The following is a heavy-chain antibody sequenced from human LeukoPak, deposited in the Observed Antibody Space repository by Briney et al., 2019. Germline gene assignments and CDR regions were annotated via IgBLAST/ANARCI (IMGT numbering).Heavy chain of an antibody. J-gene: IGHJ4*02. CDR3: ARVRWFGELLDYFDY. CDR2: ISSSSSTI. D-gene: IGHD3-10*01. CDR1: GFIFSGYS. Sequence: PGGSLRLSCAASGFIFSGYSMNWVRQAPGKGLEWVSHISSSSSTIYYADSVKGRFTISRDNAKKSLYLQVNSLRAEDTAVYYCARVRWFGELLDYFDYWGQGTLVTVSS. V-gene: IGHV3-48*01.